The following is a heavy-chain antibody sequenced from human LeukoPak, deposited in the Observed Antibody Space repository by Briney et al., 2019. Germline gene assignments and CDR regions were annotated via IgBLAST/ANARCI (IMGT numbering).Heavy chain of an antibody. CDR1: GGSISSYY. V-gene: IGHV4-4*07. Sequence: SETLSLTCTVSGGSISSYYWSCIRQPAGKGLEWIGRIYSTGSTNYNPSLESRVTMSVDTSKNQFSLRLRSVTAADTAVYYCARQIASAGTAGFDFWGQGALVTVSS. CDR2: IYSTGST. D-gene: IGHD6-13*01. CDR3: ARQIASAGTAGFDF. J-gene: IGHJ4*02.